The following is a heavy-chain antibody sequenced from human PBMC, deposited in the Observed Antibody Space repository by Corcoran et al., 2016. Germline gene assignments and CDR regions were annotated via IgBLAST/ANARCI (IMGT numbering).Heavy chain of an antibody. Sequence: QAQLQQWGAGLLKPSETLSLTCAVYGGSFSGYYWSWIRQPPGKGLEWIGEINHSGSTNYTPSLKSRVTISVDTSKNQFSLKLSSVTAADTAVYYCAREEEHPGGARGAPVDYWGQGTLVTVSS. D-gene: IGHD1-26*01. CDR1: GGSFSGYY. CDR2: INHSGST. CDR3: AREEEHPGGARGAPVDY. J-gene: IGHJ4*02. V-gene: IGHV4-34*01.